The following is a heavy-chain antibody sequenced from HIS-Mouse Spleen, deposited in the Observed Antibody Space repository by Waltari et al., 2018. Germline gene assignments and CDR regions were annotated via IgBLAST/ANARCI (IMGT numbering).Heavy chain of an antibody. J-gene: IGHJ4*02. D-gene: IGHD1-26*01. Sequence: QLQLQESGPGLVKSSEPLSLTCTVSGGSISSSRYYWGWIRQPPGKGLEWIGSIYYSGSTYYNPSLKSRVTISVDTSKNQFSLKLSSVTAADTAVYYCARGIVGATPFDYWGQGTLVTVSS. CDR1: GGSISSSRYY. CDR3: ARGIVGATPFDY. CDR2: IYYSGST. V-gene: IGHV4-39*07.